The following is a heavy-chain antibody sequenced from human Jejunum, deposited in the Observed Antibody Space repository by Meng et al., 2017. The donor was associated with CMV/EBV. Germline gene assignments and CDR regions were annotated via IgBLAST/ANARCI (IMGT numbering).Heavy chain of an antibody. V-gene: IGHV3-7*04. CDR3: AKDRNFITLGATVES. Sequence: GFTFNSYWMTWVRQAPGKGLEWVANIKEDGSEKNYVGSVRGRFTISRDNSKNTLYLQMNSLRVDDTAVYYCAKDRNFITLGATVESWGQGTLVTVSS. D-gene: IGHD1-26*01. CDR1: GFTFNSYW. J-gene: IGHJ4*02. CDR2: IKEDGSEK.